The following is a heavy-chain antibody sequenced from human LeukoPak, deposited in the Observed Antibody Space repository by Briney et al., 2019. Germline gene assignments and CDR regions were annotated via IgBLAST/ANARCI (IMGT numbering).Heavy chain of an antibody. D-gene: IGHD6-19*01. J-gene: IGHJ4*02. CDR3: ARDRASGLDY. CDR1: GFTFSDYW. Sequence: PGGSLRLSCAASGFTFSDYWMHWVRQAPGKGLVWVSLINSDGSRTTYADSVKGRFTISRDNAKNTLYLQMNSLRAEDTAVYYCARDRASGLDYWGQGTLVTVSS. CDR2: INSDGSRT. V-gene: IGHV3-74*01.